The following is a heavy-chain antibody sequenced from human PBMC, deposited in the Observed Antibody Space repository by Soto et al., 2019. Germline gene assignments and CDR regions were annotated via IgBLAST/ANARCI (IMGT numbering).Heavy chain of an antibody. CDR1: GFTFSSYG. D-gene: IGHD6-6*01. J-gene: IGHJ4*02. Sequence: GGSLRLSCAASGFTFSSYGMHWVRQAPGKGLEWVAVIWYDGSNKYYADSVKGRFTISRDNSKNTLYLQMNSLRADATAVYYCARDPYSSSSSFDYWGQGTLVTVSS. CDR3: ARDPYSSSSSFDY. CDR2: IWYDGSNK. V-gene: IGHV3-33*01.